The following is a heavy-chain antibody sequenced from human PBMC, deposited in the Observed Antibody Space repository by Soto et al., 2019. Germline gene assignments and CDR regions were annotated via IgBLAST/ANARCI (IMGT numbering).Heavy chain of an antibody. J-gene: IGHJ6*02. V-gene: IGHV5-10-1*01. D-gene: IGHD2-2*01. CDR3: ARPKFCSSTSCPYYYGMDV. CDR1: GYSFTSYW. CDR2: IDPSDSYT. Sequence: PGESLKISCKGSGYSFTSYWISWERQMPGKGLEWMGRIDPSDSYTNYSTSFQGHVTISADKSISTAYLQWSSLKASDTAMYYCARPKFCSSTSCPYYYGMDVWGQGTTVTVSS.